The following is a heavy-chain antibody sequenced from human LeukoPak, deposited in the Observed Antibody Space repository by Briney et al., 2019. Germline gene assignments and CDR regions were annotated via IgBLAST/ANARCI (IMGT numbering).Heavy chain of an antibody. D-gene: IGHD6-6*01. V-gene: IGHV4-4*07. CDR2: IYTSGST. CDR3: ARSYSSSSPFYYYYYYMDV. J-gene: IGHJ6*03. CDR1: GGSISSYY. Sequence: SETLSLTCTVSGGSISSYYWSWIRQPAGKGLEWIGRIYTSGSTNYNPSLKSRVTMSVDTSKNQFSLKLSSVTAADTAVYYCARSYSSSSPFYYYYYYMDVWGKGTTVTVSS.